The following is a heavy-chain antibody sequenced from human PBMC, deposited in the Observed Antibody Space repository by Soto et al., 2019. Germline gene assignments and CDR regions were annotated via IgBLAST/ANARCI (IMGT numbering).Heavy chain of an antibody. J-gene: IGHJ4*02. D-gene: IGHD5-12*01. Sequence: QVQLVQSGAEVKKPGSSVKVSCKASGGTFSSYTISWVRQAPVQGLEWMGRIIPILGIANYAQKFQGRVTITADKSTRAAYMELSSLGSEDTAVYYCAREDQDGYIFYWGQGTLVTVSS. CDR2: IIPILGIA. CDR3: AREDQDGYIFY. V-gene: IGHV1-69*08. CDR1: GGTFSSYT.